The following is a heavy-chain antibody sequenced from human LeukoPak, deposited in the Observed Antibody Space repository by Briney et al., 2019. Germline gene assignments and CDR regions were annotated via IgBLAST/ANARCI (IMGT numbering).Heavy chain of an antibody. CDR3: AKEDWYFDL. CDR1: GSTFSSYA. V-gene: IGHV3-23*01. Sequence: GGSLRLSCAPSGSTFSSYAMNWVREAPGKGLEWVSAISGSGGSTHYAGSVKGRFTISRDNSKNTLYLQMNSLRAEDTAVYYCAKEDWYFDLWGRGTLVTVSS. J-gene: IGHJ2*01. CDR2: ISGSGGST.